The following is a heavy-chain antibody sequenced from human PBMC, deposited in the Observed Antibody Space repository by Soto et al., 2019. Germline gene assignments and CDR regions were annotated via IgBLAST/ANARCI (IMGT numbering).Heavy chain of an antibody. J-gene: IGHJ6*02. CDR1: TFPFSTYW. CDR2: IHRDEIEK. V-gene: IGHV3-7*01. Sequence: EVQLVESGGGLVQPGGSLRLSCAASTFPFSTYWMTWVRQAPGKGLEWVADIHRDEIEKYYMDSVKGRFTISRDNAKNSLYLQMTSLRAEDTAVYYCAVGNALDVWAQGTTVTVSS. CDR3: AVGNALDV.